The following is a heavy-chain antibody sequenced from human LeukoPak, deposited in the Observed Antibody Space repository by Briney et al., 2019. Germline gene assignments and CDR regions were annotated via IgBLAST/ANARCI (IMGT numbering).Heavy chain of an antibody. CDR2: IWYDGSNK. CDR1: GFAFGSSG. D-gene: IGHD3-16*01. V-gene: IGHV3-33*01. CDR3: ARSGTGGMDV. J-gene: IGHJ6*02. Sequence: GGSLRLSCAASGFAFGSSGMHWVRQAPGKGLEWVGVIWYDGSNKYYGDSVKGRFTISRDNSRNTLSLEMNSLTSEDTAVYYCARSGTGGMDVWGQGTTVTVSS.